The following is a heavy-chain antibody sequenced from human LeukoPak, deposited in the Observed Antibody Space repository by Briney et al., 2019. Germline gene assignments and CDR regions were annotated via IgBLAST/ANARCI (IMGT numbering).Heavy chain of an antibody. D-gene: IGHD5-24*01. V-gene: IGHV3-23*01. CDR3: ARWRWQQSEFDN. CDR2: VSGSGEST. CDR1: GFTFSSYG. Sequence: GGSLRLSCGASGFTFSSYGMSWVRQAPGKGLEWVSSVSGSGESTYYADSVKGRFTISRDNAKKSLYLQMNSLRAEDTATYYCARWRWQQSEFDNWGQGTLVTVSS. J-gene: IGHJ4*02.